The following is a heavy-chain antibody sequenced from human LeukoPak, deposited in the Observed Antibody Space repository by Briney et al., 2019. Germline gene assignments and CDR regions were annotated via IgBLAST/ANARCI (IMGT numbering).Heavy chain of an antibody. CDR2: IIWSGGST. V-gene: IGHV3-20*04. Sequence: GGSLRLSCTASGFPFDEHGMSWVGKVPGKGLEWVSGIIWSGGSTGYADPLRGRFTISRDNAKNSLYLQMDSLRAEDTALYYCSIAPITSPFYFDYWGQGTLVTVSS. D-gene: IGHD1-14*01. J-gene: IGHJ4*02. CDR3: SIAPITSPFYFDY. CDR1: GFPFDEHG.